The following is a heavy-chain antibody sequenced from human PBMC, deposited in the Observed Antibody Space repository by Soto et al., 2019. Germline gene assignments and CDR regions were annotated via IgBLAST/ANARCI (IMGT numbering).Heavy chain of an antibody. Sequence: QVQLQQWGAGLLKPSETLSLTCAVYGGSFSGYYWSWIRQPPGKGLEWIGEINPSGSTNYNPSLKSRVTISVDTSKTQFSLKLSSVTAADTAVYYCARGYFYGSGSYSSAFDIWGKGTMVTFSS. J-gene: IGHJ3*02. CDR3: ARGYFYGSGSYSSAFDI. D-gene: IGHD3-10*01. CDR2: INPSGST. V-gene: IGHV4-34*01. CDR1: GGSFSGYY.